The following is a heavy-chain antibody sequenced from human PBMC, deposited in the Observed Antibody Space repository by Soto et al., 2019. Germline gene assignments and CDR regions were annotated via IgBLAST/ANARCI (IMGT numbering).Heavy chain of an antibody. CDR3: ARGCPVYDYVWGSYRINDYFDY. CDR1: GDSISSHNW. D-gene: IGHD3-16*02. V-gene: IGHV4-4*02. CDR2: IYHSGET. Sequence: SETLSLTCAVSGDSISSHNWWTWVRQPPGKGLECIGEIYHSGETNYNPSLKRRVTISVDKSKSQFSLELRSVTAADTAVYYCARGCPVYDYVWGSYRINDYFDYWGQGTLVTVSS. J-gene: IGHJ4*02.